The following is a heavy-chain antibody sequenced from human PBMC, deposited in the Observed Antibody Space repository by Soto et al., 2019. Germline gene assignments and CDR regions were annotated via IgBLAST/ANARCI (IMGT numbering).Heavy chain of an antibody. CDR1: GFTFSTYG. V-gene: IGHV3-30*18. CDR3: AKNLHRTVWMAPLDT. J-gene: IGHJ5*02. Sequence: QVQLVESGGGVVQPGRSLRLSCAGSGFTFSTYGMHWVRQAPGKGLEWVAVISYDGSNKYYADSVKGRFTISRDNSKNTLYLQMNSLRSEDTAVYYCAKNLHRTVWMAPLDTWGQGTMVTVSS. D-gene: IGHD5-12*01. CDR2: ISYDGSNK.